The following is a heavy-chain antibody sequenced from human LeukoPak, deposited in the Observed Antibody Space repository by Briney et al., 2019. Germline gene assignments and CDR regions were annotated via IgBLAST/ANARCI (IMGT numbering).Heavy chain of an antibody. CDR1: GFTFSDYP. Sequence: GGSLRLSCVASGFTFSDYPMHWVRQAPGKGLEWVSSITSSNNYIYYADSMKGRFTISRDNAKNSLYLQMNSLRAEDTAVYYCARVSYRRHWGQGTLVTVSS. J-gene: IGHJ4*02. D-gene: IGHD3-16*02. CDR3: ARVSYRRH. V-gene: IGHV3-21*01. CDR2: ITSSNNYI.